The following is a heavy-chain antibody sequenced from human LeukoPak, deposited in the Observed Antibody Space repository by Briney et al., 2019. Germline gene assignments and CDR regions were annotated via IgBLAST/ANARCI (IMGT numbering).Heavy chain of an antibody. Sequence: SVKVSCKASGGTFSSYAISWVRQAPGQRLEWMGGIMPTFGAANYAQKFQGRVTITTDEFTNTAYMELSSLRSEDTAVYYCARGLLRGVMRFDYWGQGSLVTVSS. D-gene: IGHD3-10*01. CDR2: IMPTFGAA. CDR1: GGTFSSYA. CDR3: ARGLLRGVMRFDY. V-gene: IGHV1-69*05. J-gene: IGHJ4*02.